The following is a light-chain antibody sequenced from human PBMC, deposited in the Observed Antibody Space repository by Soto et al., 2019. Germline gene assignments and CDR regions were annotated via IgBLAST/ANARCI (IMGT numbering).Light chain of an antibody. V-gene: IGKV3-20*01. Sequence: EIVLTQSPGTLSLSPGERATLSCRASQSVSSSYLAWYQQKPGQAPRLLIYGASSRATGIPDRFSGSGSGTDFTLAISRLEPEDFATYFCQQFNASPLTFGGGTKLEIK. CDR1: QSVSSSY. CDR2: GAS. CDR3: QQFNASPLT. J-gene: IGKJ4*01.